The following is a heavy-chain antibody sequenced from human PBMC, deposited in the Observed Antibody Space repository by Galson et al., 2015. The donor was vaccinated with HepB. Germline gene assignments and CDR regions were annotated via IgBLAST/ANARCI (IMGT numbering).Heavy chain of an antibody. D-gene: IGHD3-22*01. V-gene: IGHV1-58*01. CDR2: IVVGSGNT. J-gene: IGHJ3*02. Sequence: SCKASGFTFTSSAVQWVRQARGQRLEWIGWIVVGSGNTNYAQKFQERVTITRDMSTSTAYMELSSLRSEDTAVYYCAADERNGYYDSSGAFDIWGQGTMVTVSS. CDR1: GFTFTSSA. CDR3: AADERNGYYDSSGAFDI.